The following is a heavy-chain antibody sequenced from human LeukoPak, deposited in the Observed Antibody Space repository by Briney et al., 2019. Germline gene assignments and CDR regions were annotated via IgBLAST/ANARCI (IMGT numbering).Heavy chain of an antibody. Sequence: ASVKVSCKASGYTFTSYGISWVRQAPGQGLEWMGWISANNGKKNYPQKLQGRVTMTTDTSTSTAYIELRSLRSDDTAVYYCAMSSSNDKDFDYWGQGTLVTVSS. CDR1: GYTFTSYG. CDR2: ISANNGKK. CDR3: AMSSSNDKDFDY. D-gene: IGHD6-6*01. V-gene: IGHV1-18*01. J-gene: IGHJ4*02.